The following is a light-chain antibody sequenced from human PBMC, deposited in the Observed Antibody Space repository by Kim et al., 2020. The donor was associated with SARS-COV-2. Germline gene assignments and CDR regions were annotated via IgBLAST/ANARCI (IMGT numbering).Light chain of an antibody. CDR3: AVWDDSLKQGV. CDR2: SNN. CDR1: SSDIGSNN. V-gene: IGLV1-44*01. Sequence: QSVLTQPPSASGTPGQRVTISCSGSSSDIGSNNVVWYQQLPGAAPNLLIYSNNQRPSRIPDRFSCSRSGTSASLAISGLQSGDEADYYCAVWDDSLKQGVFGGGTQLTVL. J-gene: IGLJ3*02.